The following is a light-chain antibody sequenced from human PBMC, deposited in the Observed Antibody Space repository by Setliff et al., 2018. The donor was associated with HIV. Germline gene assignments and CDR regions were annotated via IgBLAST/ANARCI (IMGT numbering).Light chain of an antibody. J-gene: IGKJ1*01. V-gene: IGKV1-5*03. CDR3: QQYNTYPWT. CDR2: KAS. CDR1: QSLTTS. Sequence: DIHMTQSPSTLSASVGDRISITCRASQSLTTSLAWYQQKAGQAPKLLIYKASSLDSGIPSRFSGSGSGTEFTLTISGLQSDDFATYFCQQYNTYPWTFGQGTKV.